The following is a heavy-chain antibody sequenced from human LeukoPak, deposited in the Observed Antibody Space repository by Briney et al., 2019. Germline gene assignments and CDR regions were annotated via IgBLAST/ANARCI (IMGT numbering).Heavy chain of an antibody. J-gene: IGHJ4*02. CDR1: GVTFRSYA. D-gene: IGHD3-10*01. CDR3: TGNYYGSGSYADFDY. Sequence: SVKVSCHASGVTFRSYAISWVRQAPGQGLEWMGGVIPIFGTANYAQKFQGRVTITADESTSTAYMELGSLRSEDTAVYYCTGNYYGSGSYADFDYWGQGTLVTVSS. CDR2: VIPIFGTA. V-gene: IGHV1-69*13.